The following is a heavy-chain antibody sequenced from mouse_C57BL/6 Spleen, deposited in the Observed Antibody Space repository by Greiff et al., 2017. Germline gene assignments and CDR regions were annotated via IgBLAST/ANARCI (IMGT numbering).Heavy chain of an antibody. CDR1: GYTFTSYT. CDR3: ARYGPYAMDY. CDR2: INPSSGYT. J-gene: IGHJ4*01. D-gene: IGHD1-1*02. V-gene: IGHV1-4*01. Sequence: QVQLQQSGAELARPGASVKMSCKASGYTFTSYTMHWVKQRPGQGLEWIGYINPSSGYTKYNQKFKDKATLTADKSSSTAYMQLRSLTSEDSAVYYCARYGPYAMDYWGQGTSVTGSS.